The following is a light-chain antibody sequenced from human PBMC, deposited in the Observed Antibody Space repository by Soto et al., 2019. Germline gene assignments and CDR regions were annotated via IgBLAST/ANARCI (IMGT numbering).Light chain of an antibody. V-gene: IGLV2-8*01. CDR3: SSFSGSNNYV. CDR1: SSDVGDYNF. Sequence: QSARTQPPSASGSPGQSVTISCTGTSSDVGDYNFVSWYQQHPGKAPKLMIYEVSERPSGVPDRFSGSKSGNTASLTVSGLQAEDEADYYCSSFSGSNNYVFGTGTKLTVL. CDR2: EVS. J-gene: IGLJ1*01.